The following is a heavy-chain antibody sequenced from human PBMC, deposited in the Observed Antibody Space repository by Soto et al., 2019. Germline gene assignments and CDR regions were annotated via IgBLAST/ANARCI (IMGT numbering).Heavy chain of an antibody. D-gene: IGHD2-2*01. Sequence: GASVKVSCTASGYTFTIYDINWVRQATGQGLEWLGWMNPNSGNTGYAQKFQGRVTMTRNTSISTAYMELSSLRSEDTAVYYCAINYCSSTSCHYYYYHYMDVWGKGTTVTVSS. CDR1: GYTFTIYD. CDR2: MNPNSGNT. V-gene: IGHV1-8*01. J-gene: IGHJ6*03. CDR3: AINYCSSTSCHYYYYHYMDV.